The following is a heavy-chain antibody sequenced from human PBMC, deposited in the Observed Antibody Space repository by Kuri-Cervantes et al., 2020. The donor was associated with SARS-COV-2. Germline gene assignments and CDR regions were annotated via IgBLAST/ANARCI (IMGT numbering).Heavy chain of an antibody. CDR3: ARDSYYDSPGH. D-gene: IGHD3-22*01. V-gene: IGHV3-21*01. CDR1: GFTFSSYS. Sequence: GESLKISCAASGFTFSSYSMNWVRQAPGKGLEWVSSISSSSSYIYYADSVEGRFTISRDNAKNSLYLQMNSLRAEDTAVYYCARDSYYDSPGHWGQGTLVTVSS. J-gene: IGHJ4*02. CDR2: ISSSSSYI.